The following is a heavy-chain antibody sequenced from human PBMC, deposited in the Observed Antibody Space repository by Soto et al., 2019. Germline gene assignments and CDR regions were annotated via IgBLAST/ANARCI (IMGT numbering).Heavy chain of an antibody. J-gene: IGHJ5*02. CDR2: INHSGST. V-gene: IGHV4-34*01. D-gene: IGHD2-2*01. CDR3: ARGGKPIDRYCISTSCSGWFDP. Sequence: SETLSLTCAVYGGSFSGYYWTWIRQPPGTGLEWIGEINHSGSTNYNPSLKSRVTISVDTSKNQFSLKLSSVTAADTAVYYCARGGKPIDRYCISTSCSGWFDPWGQGTLVTVSS. CDR1: GGSFSGYY.